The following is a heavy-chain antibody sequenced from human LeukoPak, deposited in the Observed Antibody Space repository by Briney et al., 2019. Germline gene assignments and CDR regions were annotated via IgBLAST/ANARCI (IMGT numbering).Heavy chain of an antibody. CDR3: AKYGSSSWYIWIDP. Sequence: GGSLRLSCAASGFTFSNYAMSWVRQAPGKGLEWVSAISSTGGSTYYADSVKGRFTISRDNSKNTLYLQMNSLRAEDTAVYYCAKYGSSSWYIWIDPWGQGTLVTVSS. J-gene: IGHJ5*02. V-gene: IGHV3-23*01. CDR1: GFTFSNYA. CDR2: ISSTGGST. D-gene: IGHD6-13*01.